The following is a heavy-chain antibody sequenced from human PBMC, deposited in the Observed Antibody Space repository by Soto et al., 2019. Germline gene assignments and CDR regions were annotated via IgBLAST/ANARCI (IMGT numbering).Heavy chain of an antibody. J-gene: IGHJ4*02. V-gene: IGHV3-23*01. CDR2: ITGGGGRT. D-gene: IGHD5-18*01. CDR1: GFTFTNYA. Sequence: EVHLLEFGGGLVQPGGSLRLSCAASGFTFTNYAMNWVRQAPGKGLEWVSGITGGGGRTFYADSVKGRFTISRDNSKNTVYLQMNNVRADDTAVYYCAKEYSSVSRGSFDYWGLGALVTVSS. CDR3: AKEYSSVSRGSFDY.